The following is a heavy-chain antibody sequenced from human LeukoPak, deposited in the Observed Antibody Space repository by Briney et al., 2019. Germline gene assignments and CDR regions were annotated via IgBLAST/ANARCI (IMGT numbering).Heavy chain of an antibody. D-gene: IGHD3-9*01. CDR1: GDSISRYH. CDR2: IYTSGST. J-gene: IGHJ4*02. CDR3: ARGRIWGDFLTGFLAFDS. Sequence: SETLSLTCTVSGDSISRYHWDWIRQPAGKGLEWIGRIYTSGSTNYNPSLKSRVSMSLDTSKSQLSLRLSSLTAADTAVFYCARGRIWGDFLTGFLAFDSWGQGILVTVSS. V-gene: IGHV4-4*07.